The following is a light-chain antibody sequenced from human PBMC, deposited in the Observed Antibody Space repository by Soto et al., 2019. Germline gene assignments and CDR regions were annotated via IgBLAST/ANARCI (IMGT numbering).Light chain of an antibody. CDR3: LQYGSSTHT. CDR2: GAS. Sequence: EIVLTQSPGTLSLSPGERATLSCRASQSVNSRYLAWYQQKPGQAPRXXIYGASSRATGIPERVSGSGAGTDCTLTITRLEPEDVEVDSCLQYGSSTHTFGQGTRLEIK. J-gene: IGKJ5*01. V-gene: IGKV3-20*01. CDR1: QSVNSRY.